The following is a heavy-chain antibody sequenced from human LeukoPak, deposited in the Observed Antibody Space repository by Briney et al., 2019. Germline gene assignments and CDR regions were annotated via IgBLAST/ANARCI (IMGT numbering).Heavy chain of an antibody. CDR2: ISYSGRT. V-gene: IGHV4-39*01. CDR3: ARHGGGAARGLDY. Sequence: SETLSLTCTVSGGSISSSSYSWGQIRQPPGKGLEWIGSISYSGRTYSNPSLKSRVTISVDTSKNQFSLKLSSVTAADTAVYYCARHGGGAARGLDYWGQGTLVTVSS. J-gene: IGHJ4*02. CDR1: GGSISSSSYS. D-gene: IGHD6-6*01.